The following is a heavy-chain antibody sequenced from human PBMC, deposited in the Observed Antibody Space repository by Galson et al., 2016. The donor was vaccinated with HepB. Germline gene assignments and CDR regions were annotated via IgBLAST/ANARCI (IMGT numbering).Heavy chain of an antibody. J-gene: IGHJ4*02. CDR1: GFTFRSYT. V-gene: IGHV3-21*01. Sequence: SLRLSCAASGFTFRSYTMNWVRQAPGQGLEWVSSISPSSRYKHWAGSLEGRFAISRDNARNSLYLHLKSLRAEDTAVYYCARAQGDTPGDDGHFDYCGQGTLVTVFS. CDR2: ISPSSRYK. D-gene: IGHD2-2*01. CDR3: ARAQGDTPGDDGHFDY.